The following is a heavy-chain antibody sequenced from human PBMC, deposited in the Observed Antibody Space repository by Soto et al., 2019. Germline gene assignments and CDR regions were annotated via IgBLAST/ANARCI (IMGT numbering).Heavy chain of an antibody. V-gene: IGHV1-69*13. Sequence: SVKVSCKASGGTFSNYGISWVRQAPGQGLEWMGEIIPLFNTANYAQKFQGRVTITADESTSTAYMELSSLRSEDTAVYYCARKIYAFDSGPIFHYSFDPGGREPLVTFSS. J-gene: IGHJ5*02. CDR2: IIPLFNTA. CDR3: ARKIYAFDSGPIFHYSFDP. CDR1: GGTFSNYG. D-gene: IGHD1-26*01.